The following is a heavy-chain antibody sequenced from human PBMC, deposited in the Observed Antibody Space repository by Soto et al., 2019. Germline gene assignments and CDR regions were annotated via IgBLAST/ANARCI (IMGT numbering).Heavy chain of an antibody. CDR2: IRSKAYGGTT. Sequence: GGSLRLSCTASGFTFGDYAMSWFRQAPGKGLEWVGFIRSKAYGGTTEYAASVRGRFTISRDDSKSIAYLQMSSLKTEDTAVYYCTRESGYYDILTGYSPLAPFDYWGQGTLVTVSS. V-gene: IGHV3-49*03. CDR3: TRESGYYDILTGYSPLAPFDY. CDR1: GFTFGDYA. D-gene: IGHD3-9*01. J-gene: IGHJ4*02.